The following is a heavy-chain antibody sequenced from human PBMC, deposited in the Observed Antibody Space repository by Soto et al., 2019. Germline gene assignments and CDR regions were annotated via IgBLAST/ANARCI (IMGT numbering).Heavy chain of an antibody. CDR3: ARSVYYGSGSYSFFDY. CDR2: IYSGGST. Sequence: GSLRLSCAASGFTVSSNYMSWVRQAPGKGLEWVSVIYSGGSTYYADSVKGRFTISRHNSKNTLYLQMNSLRAEDTAVYYCARSVYYGSGSYSFFDYWGQGTLVTVSS. D-gene: IGHD3-10*01. CDR1: GFTVSSNY. V-gene: IGHV3-53*04. J-gene: IGHJ4*02.